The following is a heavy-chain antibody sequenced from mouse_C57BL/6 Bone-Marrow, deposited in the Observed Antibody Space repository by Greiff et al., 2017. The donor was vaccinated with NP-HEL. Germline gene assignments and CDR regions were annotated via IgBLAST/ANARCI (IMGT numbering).Heavy chain of an antibody. CDR3: ARCHYYGSDWYFDV. CDR2: INPNYGTT. CDR1: GYSFTDYN. D-gene: IGHD1-1*01. Sequence: VQLQQSGPELVKPGASVKISCKASGYSFTDYNMNWVKQSNGKSLEWIGVINPNYGTTSYNQKFKGTATLTVDQSSSTAYMQLNSLTSEDSAVYYCARCHYYGSDWYFDVWGTGTTVTVSS. V-gene: IGHV1-39*01. J-gene: IGHJ1*03.